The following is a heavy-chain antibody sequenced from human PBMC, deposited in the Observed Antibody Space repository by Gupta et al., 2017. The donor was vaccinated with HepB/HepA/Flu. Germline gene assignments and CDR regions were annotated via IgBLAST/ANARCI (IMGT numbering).Heavy chain of an antibody. D-gene: IGHD6-13*01. Sequence: EVQLVESGGGLVKPGGSLRLSCAASGFTFSSYSMNWVRQAPGKGLEWVSSISSSSSYIYYADSVKGRFTISRDNAKNSLYLQMKSLRAEDTAVYYYAREEQQLRLVDVWGNGTTVTVSS. V-gene: IGHV3-21*01. CDR2: ISSSSSYI. J-gene: IGHJ6*04. CDR3: AREEQQLRLVDV. CDR1: GFTFSSYS.